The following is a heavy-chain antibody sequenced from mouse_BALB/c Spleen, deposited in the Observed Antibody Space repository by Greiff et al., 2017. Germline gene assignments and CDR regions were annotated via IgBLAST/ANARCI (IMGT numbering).Heavy chain of an antibody. CDR3: TRGVREYFDV. V-gene: IGHV1S127*01. J-gene: IGHJ1*01. Sequence: QVQLQQPGAELVKPGASVKMSCKASGYTFTSYWMHWVKQRPGQGLEWIGVIDPSDSYTSYNQKFKGKATLTVDTSSSTAYMQLSSLTSEDSAVYYCTRGVREYFDVWGAGTTVTVSS. D-gene: IGHD2-14*01. CDR2: IDPSDSYT. CDR1: GYTFTSYW.